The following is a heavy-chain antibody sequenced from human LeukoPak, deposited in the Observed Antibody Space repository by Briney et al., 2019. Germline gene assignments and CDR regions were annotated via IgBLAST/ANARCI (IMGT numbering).Heavy chain of an antibody. CDR3: ARGGSGWNYYYYYMDV. V-gene: IGHV4-39*07. Sequence: PSETLSLTCTVSGVSISTSRYYWGWIRQPPGKGLEWIGNIYYTGPTYYNASLESRVTISLDTSKNQFFLKLNSVTAADTAVYYCARGGSGWNYYYYYMDVWGKGTTVTISS. D-gene: IGHD6-19*01. J-gene: IGHJ6*03. CDR1: GVSISTSRYY. CDR2: IYYTGPT.